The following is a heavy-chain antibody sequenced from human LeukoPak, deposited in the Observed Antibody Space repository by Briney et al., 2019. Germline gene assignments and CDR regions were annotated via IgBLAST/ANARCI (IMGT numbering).Heavy chain of an antibody. V-gene: IGHV3-53*01. CDR1: GFTVSSIY. J-gene: IGHJ4*02. Sequence: GGSLRLSCAASGFTVSSIYTSWVRQAPGKGLEWVSVIYSGGSTYYADSVKGRFTISRDNSKNTLYLQMNSLRAEDTAVYYCCYDSSGYYSMRLDYWGQGTLVTVSS. CDR3: CYDSSGYYSMRLDY. D-gene: IGHD3-22*01. CDR2: IYSGGST.